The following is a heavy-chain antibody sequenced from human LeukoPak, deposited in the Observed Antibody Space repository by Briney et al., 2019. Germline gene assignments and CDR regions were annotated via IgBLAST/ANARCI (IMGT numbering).Heavy chain of an antibody. J-gene: IGHJ6*03. CDR1: GGSFSGYY. CDR3: ARRANDFWSGYYESNYYYYYYMDV. V-gene: IGHV4-34*01. Sequence: SETLSLTCAVYGGSFSGYYWSWIRQPPGKGLEWIGEINHSGSTNYNPSLKSRVTISVDTSKNQFSLKLSSVTAADTAVYYCARRANDFWSGYYESNYYYYYYMDVWGKGTTVTVSS. CDR2: INHSGST. D-gene: IGHD3-3*01.